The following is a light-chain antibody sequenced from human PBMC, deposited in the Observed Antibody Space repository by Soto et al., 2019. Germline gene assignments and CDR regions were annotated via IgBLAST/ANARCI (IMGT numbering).Light chain of an antibody. J-gene: IGKJ5*01. V-gene: IGKV1-39*01. CDR1: QSISSY. CDR2: AAS. Sequence: DIQMTQSPSTLPASVGDTVTITCRASQSISSYLNWYQHKPGKAPRLLISAASRLQSGVPPRFSGSGSGTEFTLTINSLRPEDFASYYCQQSYSSSPITFGPGTRLEIK. CDR3: QQSYSSSPIT.